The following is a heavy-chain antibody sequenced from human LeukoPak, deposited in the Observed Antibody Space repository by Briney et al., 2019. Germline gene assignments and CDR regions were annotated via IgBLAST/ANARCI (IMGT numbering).Heavy chain of an antibody. CDR3: ARVESGYSSWNWFDP. D-gene: IGHD6-19*01. V-gene: IGHV3-30*02. CDR1: GFTFSSYG. Sequence: GGSLRLSCAASGFTFSSYGMHWVRQAPGKGLEWVAFIRYDGSNKYYADSVKGRFTISRDNSKNTLYLQMNSLRSEDTAVYYCARVESGYSSWNWFDPWGQGTLVTVSS. J-gene: IGHJ5*02. CDR2: IRYDGSNK.